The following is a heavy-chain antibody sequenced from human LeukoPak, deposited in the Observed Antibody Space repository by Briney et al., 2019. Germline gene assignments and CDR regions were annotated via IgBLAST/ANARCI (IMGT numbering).Heavy chain of an antibody. CDR2: IYYSGST. J-gene: IGHJ4*02. Sequence: PSETLSLTCTVSGVSISSYYWSWIRQPPGKGLEWVGYIYYSGSTNYNPSLKSRVTISEETSKNQFSLKLSSVSAADAALYYCARSWREYYDILTGYSNLHFDYWGQGTLVTVSS. CDR1: GVSISSYY. D-gene: IGHD3-9*01. CDR3: ARSWREYYDILTGYSNLHFDY. V-gene: IGHV4-59*01.